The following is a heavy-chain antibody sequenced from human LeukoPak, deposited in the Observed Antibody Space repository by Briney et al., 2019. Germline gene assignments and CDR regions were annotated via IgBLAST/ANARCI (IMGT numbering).Heavy chain of an antibody. CDR3: AKDVYDSSGYYYDY. CDR2: ISGDGGST. Sequence: GGSLRLSCAASGFTVSSNEMSWVRQAPGKGLEWVSLISGDGGSTYYADSVKGRFTISRDNSKNSLYLQMNSLRTGDTALYYCAKDVYDSSGYYYDYWGQGTLVTVSS. CDR1: GFTVSSNE. J-gene: IGHJ4*02. D-gene: IGHD3-22*01. V-gene: IGHV3-43*02.